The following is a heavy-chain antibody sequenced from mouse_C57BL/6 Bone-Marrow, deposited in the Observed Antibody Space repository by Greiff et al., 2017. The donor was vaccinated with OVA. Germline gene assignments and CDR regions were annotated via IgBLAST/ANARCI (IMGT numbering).Heavy chain of an antibody. CDR2: ISDGGSYT. CDR3: AREPMITTEFAY. J-gene: IGHJ3*01. D-gene: IGHD2-4*01. V-gene: IGHV5-4*01. Sequence: EVKLQESGGGLVKPGGSLKLSCAASGFTFSSYAMSWVRQTPEKRLEWVATISDGGSYTYYPDNVKGRFTISRDNAKNNLYLQMSHLKSEDTAMYYCAREPMITTEFAYWGQGTLVTVSA. CDR1: GFTFSSYA.